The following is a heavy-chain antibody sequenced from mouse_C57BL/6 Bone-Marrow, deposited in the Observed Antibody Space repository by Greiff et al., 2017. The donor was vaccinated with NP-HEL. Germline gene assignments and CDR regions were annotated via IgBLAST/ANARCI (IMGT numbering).Heavy chain of an antibody. V-gene: IGHV5-12*01. Sequence: EVKLVESGGGLVQPGGSLKLSCAASGFTFSDYYMYWVRQTPEKRLEWVAYISNGGGSTYYPDTAKGRFTISRDNAKNTLYLQMSRLKSEDTAMYYCARLGKWDYAMDYWGQGTSVTVSS. CDR3: ARLGKWDYAMDY. J-gene: IGHJ4*01. D-gene: IGHD1-3*01. CDR1: GFTFSDYY. CDR2: ISNGGGST.